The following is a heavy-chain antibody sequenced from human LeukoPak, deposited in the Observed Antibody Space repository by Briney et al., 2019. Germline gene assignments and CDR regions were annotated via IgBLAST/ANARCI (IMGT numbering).Heavy chain of an antibody. CDR2: IYYSGST. CDR3: GRRGYQPFDP. Sequence: SETLSLTCTVSGGSISSYYWSWIRQPPGKGLEWIGSIYYSGSTYYNPSLKSRVTISVDTSKNQFSLKLSSVTAADTAVYSRGRRGYQPFDPWGQGTLVTVSS. J-gene: IGHJ5*02. D-gene: IGHD2-2*01. CDR1: GGSISSYY. V-gene: IGHV4-39*07.